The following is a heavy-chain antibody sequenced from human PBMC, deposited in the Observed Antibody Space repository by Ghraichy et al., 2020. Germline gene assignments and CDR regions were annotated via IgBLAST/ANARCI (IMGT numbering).Heavy chain of an antibody. J-gene: IGHJ6*03. CDR2: IDWDDDK. CDR1: GFSLSTSGMC. D-gene: IGHD7-27*01. V-gene: IGHV2-70*11. Sequence: SGPTLVKPTQTLTLTCTFSGFSLSTSGMCVSWIRQPPGKALEWLARIDWDDDKYYSTSLKTRLTISKDTSKNQVVLTMTNMDPVDTATYYCARTSGGDYTGEYYYYYMDVWGKGTTVTVSS. CDR3: ARTSGGDYTGEYYYYYMDV.